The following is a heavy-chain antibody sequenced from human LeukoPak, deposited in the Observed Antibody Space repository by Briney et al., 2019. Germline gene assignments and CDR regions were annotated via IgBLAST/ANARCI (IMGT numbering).Heavy chain of an antibody. D-gene: IGHD4-11*01. Sequence: SETPSLTCTVSGGSVSSSSYYWGWVRQPPGKGLEWIGTIYYTGTTYYSPSLQSRVTISVDTSRNQFSLKLSSVTTADTALYYCAISDYSNYRDYWGQGTLVTVSS. CDR1: GGSVSSSSYY. CDR2: IYYTGTT. V-gene: IGHV4-39*05. J-gene: IGHJ4*02. CDR3: AISDYSNYRDY.